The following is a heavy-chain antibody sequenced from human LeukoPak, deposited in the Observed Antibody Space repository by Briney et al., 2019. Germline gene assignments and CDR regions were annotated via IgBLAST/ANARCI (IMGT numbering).Heavy chain of an antibody. CDR1: GGSISGYY. D-gene: IGHD3-10*01. J-gene: IGHJ4*02. CDR3: ATRTYYYGSGSLDY. CDR2: INHSGST. Sequence: PSETLSLTCTVSGGSISGYYWSWIRQPPGKGLEWIGEINHSGSTNYNPSLKSRVTISVDTSKNQFSLKLGSVTAADTAVYYCATRTYYYGSGSLDYWGQGTLVTVSS. V-gene: IGHV4-34*01.